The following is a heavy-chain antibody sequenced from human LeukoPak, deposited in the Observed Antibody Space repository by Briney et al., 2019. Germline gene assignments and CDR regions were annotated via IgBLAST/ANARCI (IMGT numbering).Heavy chain of an antibody. CDR3: AKDENHFWSGYYSNYFDP. Sequence: GGSLRLSCAASGFTFSRFAMTWVRQAPGKGLEWVSGISGSGGTTNYADSVKGRFTISRDNSKNTLYLQMNSLRAEDTAVYYCAKDENHFWSGYYSNYFDPWGQGTLVTVSS. CDR2: ISGSGGTT. D-gene: IGHD3-3*02. CDR1: GFTFSRFA. V-gene: IGHV3-23*01. J-gene: IGHJ5*02.